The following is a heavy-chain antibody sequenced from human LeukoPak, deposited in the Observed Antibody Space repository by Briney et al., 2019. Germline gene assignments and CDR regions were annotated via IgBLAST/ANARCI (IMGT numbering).Heavy chain of an antibody. J-gene: IGHJ4*02. CDR3: ARGFATRLDY. V-gene: IGHV1-46*01. D-gene: IGHD2-15*01. CDR1: GYTFTSYG. CDR2: INPSGGST. Sequence: ALVNVSCKASGYTFTSYGFSWVRQAPGQGLEWMGIINPSGGSTSYAQKFQGRVTMTRDTSTSTVYMELSSLRSEDTAVYYCARGFATRLDYWGQGTLVTVSS.